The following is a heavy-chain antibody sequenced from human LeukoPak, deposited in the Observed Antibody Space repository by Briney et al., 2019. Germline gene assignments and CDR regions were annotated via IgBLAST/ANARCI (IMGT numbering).Heavy chain of an antibody. V-gene: IGHV3-7*01. CDR2: INQDVSEL. CDR3: ARDNTPAVDY. Sequence: GGSLRLSCAASGFSFSSYWMSWVRQAPGKGLEWVANINQDVSELYYVDSVKGRFTISRDNAKNSLYLQMNSLRAEDTAVYYCARDNTPAVDYWGQGTLVTVSS. D-gene: IGHD2-2*01. J-gene: IGHJ4*02. CDR1: GFSFSSYW.